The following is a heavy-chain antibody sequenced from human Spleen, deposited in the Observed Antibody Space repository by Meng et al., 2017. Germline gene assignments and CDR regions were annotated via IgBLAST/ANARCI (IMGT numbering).Heavy chain of an antibody. J-gene: IGHJ5*02. CDR3: ARDGVGYGSGTNKWFDP. Sequence: GPRPGLEKLSLTLSLTCTVSGGATSIGGSYWNSIRTPTGERLEWIGYIYYSGTTCYNPSLKRRVTMSVETSKNQSSLKLSSGTAADTAVYFCARDGVGYGSGTNKWFDPWGQGTLVTVSS. CDR1: GGATSIGGSY. CDR2: IYYSGTT. V-gene: IGHV4-31*03. D-gene: IGHD3-10*01.